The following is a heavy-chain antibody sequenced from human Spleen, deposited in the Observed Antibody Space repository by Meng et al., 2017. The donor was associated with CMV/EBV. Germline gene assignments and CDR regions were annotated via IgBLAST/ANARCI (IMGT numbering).Heavy chain of an antibody. CDR3: AKDMGGGSYRAGFDY. J-gene: IGHJ4*02. V-gene: IGHV3-9*01. CDR1: GFTFDDYA. D-gene: IGHD1-26*01. CDR2: ISWNSGSI. Sequence: SLKISCAASGFTFDDYAMHWVRQAPGKGLEWVSGISWNSGSIGYADSVKGRFTISRDNAKNSLYLQMNSLRAEDTALYYCAKDMGGGSYRAGFDYWGQGTLVTVSS.